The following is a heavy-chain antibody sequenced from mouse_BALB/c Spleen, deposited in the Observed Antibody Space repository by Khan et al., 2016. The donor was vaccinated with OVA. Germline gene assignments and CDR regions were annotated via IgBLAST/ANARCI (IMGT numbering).Heavy chain of an antibody. CDR2: ISYSGST. Sequence: EVKLLESGPGLVKPSQSLSLTCTVTGYSITSDYAWNWIRQFPGNKLEWMGYISYSGSTSYNPSLKSRISITRDTSKNQFFLQFNSVTTEDTATYYCARSIMANWGQGTTLTVSS. CDR3: ARSIMAN. V-gene: IGHV3-2*02. CDR1: GYSITSDYA. J-gene: IGHJ2*01.